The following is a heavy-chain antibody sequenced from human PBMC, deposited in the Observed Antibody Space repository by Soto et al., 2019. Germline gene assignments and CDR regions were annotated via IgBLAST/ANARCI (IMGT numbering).Heavy chain of an antibody. CDR2: INPSGGST. Sequence: QAQLVQSGAEVKKPGASMKVSCKECGYTFTSYYMHWVRQAPGQELEWMGIINPSGGSTSYAQKFQGRVTMSRDTSTSTVYMELSSLRSEETAVYYCARDPDGSPTNWFDPWGQGTLVTVSS. V-gene: IGHV1-46*03. CDR1: GYTFTSYY. J-gene: IGHJ5*02. CDR3: ARDPDGSPTNWFDP. D-gene: IGHD6-19*01.